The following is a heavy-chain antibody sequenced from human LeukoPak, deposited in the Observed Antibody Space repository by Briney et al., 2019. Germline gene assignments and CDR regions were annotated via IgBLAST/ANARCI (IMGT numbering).Heavy chain of an antibody. CDR3: ARDRRYSITMVRGVGWFDP. CDR1: GFTFSSYA. D-gene: IGHD3-10*01. J-gene: IGHJ5*02. Sequence: GSLRLSCAASGFTFSSYAMSWIRRPPGKGLEWIGSIYYSGSTYYNPSLKSRVTISVDTSKNQFSLKLSSVTAADTAVYYCARDRRYSITMVRGVGWFDPWGQGTLVTVSS. CDR2: IYYSGST. V-gene: IGHV4-39*07.